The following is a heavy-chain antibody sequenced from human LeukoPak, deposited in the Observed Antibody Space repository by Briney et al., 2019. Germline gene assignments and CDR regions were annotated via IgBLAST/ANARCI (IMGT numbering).Heavy chain of an antibody. CDR3: ARGIAVAGTFWFDP. D-gene: IGHD6-19*01. CDR1: GGSISSYY. V-gene: IGHV4-4*07. Sequence: SSETLSLTCTVSGGSISSYYWSWIRQPAGKGLEWIGRIYTSGSTNYNPSLKSRVIMSVDTSKNQFSLKLSSVTAADTAVYYCARGIAVAGTFWFDPWGQGTLVTVSS. CDR2: IYTSGST. J-gene: IGHJ5*02.